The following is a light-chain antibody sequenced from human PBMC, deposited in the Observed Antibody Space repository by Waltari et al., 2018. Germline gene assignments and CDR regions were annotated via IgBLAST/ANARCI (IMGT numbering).Light chain of an antibody. Sequence: QSALTQPPSASGSPGQSVTISCTGTSSDVGGYDYVSWSQQHPGKAPKLMIYEGSKRPPGVPDRFSGSKSGNTASLTVSGLQGEDEADYYCSSYAGSNNYVAFGGGTKLTVL. CDR2: EGS. CDR1: SSDVGGYDY. J-gene: IGLJ2*01. V-gene: IGLV2-8*01. CDR3: SSYAGSNNYVA.